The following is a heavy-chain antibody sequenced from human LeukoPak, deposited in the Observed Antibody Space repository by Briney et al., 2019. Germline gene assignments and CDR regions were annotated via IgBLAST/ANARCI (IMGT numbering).Heavy chain of an antibody. CDR2: IIPIFGTA. D-gene: IGHD3-3*01. V-gene: IGHV1-69*05. J-gene: IGHJ5*02. CDR1: GGTFSSYA. CDR3: ARDTYYDFWSGYYSNNWFDP. Sequence: SVKVSCKASGGTFSSYAISWVRQAPGQGLEWMGGIIPIFGTANYAQKFQGRVTITTDESTSTAYMELSSLRSEDTAVYYCARDTYYDFWSGYYSNNWFDPWAREPWSPSPQ.